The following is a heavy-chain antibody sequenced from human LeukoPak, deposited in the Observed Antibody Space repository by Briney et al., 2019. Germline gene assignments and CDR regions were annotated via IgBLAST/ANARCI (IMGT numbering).Heavy chain of an antibody. CDR1: GFTFSDYY. CDR2: ISSSSSYT. D-gene: IGHD3-9*01. J-gene: IGHJ5*02. V-gene: IGHV3-11*06. CDR3: ARLNGYDILTGYYELVLDNWFDP. Sequence: GGSLRLSCAASGFTFSDYYMSWIRQAPGKGLEWVSYISSSSSYTNYADSEKGRFTISRDNAKNSLYLQMNSLRAEDTAVYYCARLNGYDILTGYYELVLDNWFDPWGQGTLVTVSS.